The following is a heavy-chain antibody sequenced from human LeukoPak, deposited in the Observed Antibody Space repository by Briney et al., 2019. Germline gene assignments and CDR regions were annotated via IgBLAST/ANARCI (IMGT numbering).Heavy chain of an antibody. J-gene: IGHJ4*02. CDR3: ARAEVRVGSRYYFDY. Sequence: GGSLRLSCAASGFTFSSYTMNWVRQAPGKGLEWVANIKQDGSEKYYVDSVKGRFTISRDNAKNSLYLQMNSLRAEDTAVYYCARAEVRVGSRYYFDYWGQGTLVTVSS. V-gene: IGHV3-7*01. D-gene: IGHD1-26*01. CDR1: GFTFSSYT. CDR2: IKQDGSEK.